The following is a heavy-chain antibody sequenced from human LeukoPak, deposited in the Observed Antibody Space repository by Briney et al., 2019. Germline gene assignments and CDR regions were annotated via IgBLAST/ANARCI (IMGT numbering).Heavy chain of an antibody. CDR3: ARGFSSTPNWFDP. Sequence: GGSLRLSCAASGFTFSSYAMSWVRQAPGKGLQWVANIKQDASAIYYMDSVKGRFTISRDNAKNSLYLQMNSLRVEDTAVYYCARGFSSTPNWFDPWGQGTLVTVSS. CDR2: IKQDASAI. J-gene: IGHJ5*02. V-gene: IGHV3-7*01. CDR1: GFTFSSYA. D-gene: IGHD2-2*01.